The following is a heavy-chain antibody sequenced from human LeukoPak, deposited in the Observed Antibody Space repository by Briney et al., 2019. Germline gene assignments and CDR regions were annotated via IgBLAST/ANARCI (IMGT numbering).Heavy chain of an antibody. CDR2: ISGSGVST. CDR3: AKDLSGISSTGRTFDY. V-gene: IGHV3-23*01. Sequence: GGSLRLSCAASGFTFSTYAMSWVRLAPGKGLEWVSAISGSGVSTYYADSVKGRFTISRDNSKNTLYLQMNSLRAEDTAVYYCAKDLSGISSTGRTFDYWGQGTLVTVSS. J-gene: IGHJ4*02. D-gene: IGHD1-1*01. CDR1: GFTFSTYA.